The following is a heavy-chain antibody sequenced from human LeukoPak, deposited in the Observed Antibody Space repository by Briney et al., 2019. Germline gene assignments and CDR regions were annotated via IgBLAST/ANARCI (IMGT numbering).Heavy chain of an antibody. D-gene: IGHD2-8*01. V-gene: IGHV4-30-4*01. CDR2: IYYGGTT. Sequence: SQTLSLTCTVSGGSISSGDYYWSWIRQPPGKGLEWIGYIYYGGTTHYIPPLKSRVTISEDTSKNQFSLKLSSVTAADTAVYYCARAFCADGVCYDYFAYWGQGTLVTVSS. CDR1: GGSISSGDYY. CDR3: ARAFCADGVCYDYFAY. J-gene: IGHJ4*02.